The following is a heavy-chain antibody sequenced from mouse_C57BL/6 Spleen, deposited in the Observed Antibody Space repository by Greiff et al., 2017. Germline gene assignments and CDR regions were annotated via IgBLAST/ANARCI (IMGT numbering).Heavy chain of an antibody. V-gene: IGHV1-15*01. D-gene: IGHD1-1*01. CDR2: IDPETGGT. CDR3: TRGTTGE. CDR1: GYTFTDYE. Sequence: QVQLKESGAELVRPGASVTLSCKASGYTFTDYEMHWVKQTPVHGLEWIGAIDPETGGTAYNQKFKGKAILTADKSSSTAYMELRSLTSEDSAVYYCTRGTTGEWGQGTLVTVSA. J-gene: IGHJ3*02.